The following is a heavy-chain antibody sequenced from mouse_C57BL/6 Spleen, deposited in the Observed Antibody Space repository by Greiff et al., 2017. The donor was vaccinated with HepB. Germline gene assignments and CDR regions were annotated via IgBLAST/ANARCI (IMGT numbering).Heavy chain of an antibody. Sequence: QQPGAELVMPGASVKLSCKASGYTFTSYWMHWVKQRPGQGLEWIGEIDPSDSYTNYNQKFKGKSTLTVDKSSSTAYMQLSSLTSEDSAVYYCARGPYFDYWGQGTTLTVSS. CDR3: ARGPYFDY. V-gene: IGHV1-69*01. CDR2: IDPSDSYT. J-gene: IGHJ2*01. CDR1: GYTFTSYW.